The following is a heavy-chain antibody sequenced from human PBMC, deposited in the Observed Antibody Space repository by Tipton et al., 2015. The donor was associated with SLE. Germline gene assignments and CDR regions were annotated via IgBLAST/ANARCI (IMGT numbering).Heavy chain of an antibody. D-gene: IGHD2-15*01. CDR1: GDSINSYY. V-gene: IGHV4-59*01. CDR3: AREHISSLRDAFEV. J-gene: IGHJ3*01. CDR2: IYYREGT. Sequence: TLSLTCTVSGDSINSYYWSWIRQPPGEGLEWIGYIYYREGTEYNPSLKSRVTISVDTSKNQFNLKLRSVTVVDTAMYYCAREHISSLRDAFEVWGQGTMVTVS.